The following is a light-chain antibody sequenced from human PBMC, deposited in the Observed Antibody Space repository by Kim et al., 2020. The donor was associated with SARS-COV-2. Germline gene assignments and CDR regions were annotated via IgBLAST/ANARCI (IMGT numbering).Light chain of an antibody. Sequence: EIVLTQSPATLSFSPGERATLSCRASQSVHIFLAWYQQKPGQSPRLLIYDASNRATGVPARFSGSGSGTDFSLTITSLEPEDSATYYCHNRSAWPLTVGGGTKGEIK. V-gene: IGKV3-11*01. CDR3: HNRSAWPLT. CDR2: DAS. J-gene: IGKJ4*01. CDR1: QSVHIF.